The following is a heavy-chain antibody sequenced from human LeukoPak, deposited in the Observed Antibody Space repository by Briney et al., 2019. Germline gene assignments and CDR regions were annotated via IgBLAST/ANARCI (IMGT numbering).Heavy chain of an antibody. J-gene: IGHJ4*02. Sequence: SETLSLTCAVSGGSISSSNWWSWVRQPPGKGLEWIGEIYHSGSTNYNPSLKSRVTISVDTSKNQFSLKLSSVTAADTAVYYCGRGGYNQKHYFEYWGQGTLVTVSS. D-gene: IGHD5-24*01. V-gene: IGHV4-4*02. CDR3: GRGGYNQKHYFEY. CDR1: GGSISSSNW. CDR2: IYHSGST.